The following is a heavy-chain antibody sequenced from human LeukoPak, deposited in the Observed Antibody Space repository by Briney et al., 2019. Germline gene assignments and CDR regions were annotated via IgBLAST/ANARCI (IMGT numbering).Heavy chain of an antibody. V-gene: IGHV1-2*02. CDR1: GYTLIDYF. J-gene: IGHJ4*02. CDR2: INPKSGDT. Sequence: APVKVSCKASGYTLIDYFIHWVRQAPGQGLEWMGRINPKSGDTEYVQKFQGRVTMTRDTSISTLYMELTRLTSDDTAVYFCARDLTSTPYWELDYWGQGTLVTVSS. CDR3: ARDLTSTPYWELDY. D-gene: IGHD2-8*02.